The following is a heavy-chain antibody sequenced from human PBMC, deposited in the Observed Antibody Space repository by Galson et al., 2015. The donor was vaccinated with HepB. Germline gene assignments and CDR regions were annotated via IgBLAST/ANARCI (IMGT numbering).Heavy chain of an antibody. J-gene: IGHJ3*02. V-gene: IGHV5-51*03. CDR3: ARGESGSYYWYAFDI. CDR1: GYSFTSYW. Sequence: QSGAEVKKPGESLKISCKGSGYSFTSYWIGWVRQMPGKGLEWMGIIYPGDSDTRYSPSFQGQVTISADKSISTAYLQWSSLRASDTAMYYCARGESGSYYWYAFDIWGQGTMVTVSS. CDR2: IYPGDSDT. D-gene: IGHD1-26*01.